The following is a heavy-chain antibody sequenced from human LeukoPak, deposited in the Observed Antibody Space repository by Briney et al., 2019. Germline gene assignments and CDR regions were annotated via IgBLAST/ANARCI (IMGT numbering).Heavy chain of an antibody. CDR3: VREGNYYDSSGYYYVYYFDY. Sequence: GGSLRLSCAASGFTVSSNYMSWVRQAPGKGLEWVSVIYSGGSTYYADSVKGRFTISRDNSKNTLYLQMNSLRAEDTAVYYCVREGNYYDSSGYYYVYYFDYWGQGTLVTVSS. CDR2: IYSGGST. D-gene: IGHD3-22*01. CDR1: GFTVSSNY. J-gene: IGHJ4*02. V-gene: IGHV3-53*01.